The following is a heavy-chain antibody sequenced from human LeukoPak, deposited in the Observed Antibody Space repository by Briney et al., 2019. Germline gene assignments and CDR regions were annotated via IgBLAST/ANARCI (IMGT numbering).Heavy chain of an antibody. Sequence: PGGSLRLSCAVSGFTFSSFNMNWVSQAPGKGLEWVSYISSSSDTIYYADSVKGRFTIARDNAKNSLYLQMDSLRDEDTAVYYCARHAPDYWGQGTLITVSS. CDR3: ARHAPDY. CDR1: GFTFSSFN. CDR2: ISSSSDTI. J-gene: IGHJ4*02. V-gene: IGHV3-48*02.